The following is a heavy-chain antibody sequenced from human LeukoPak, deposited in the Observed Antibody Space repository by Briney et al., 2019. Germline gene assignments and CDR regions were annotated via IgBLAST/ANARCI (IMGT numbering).Heavy chain of an antibody. Sequence: PGGSLRLSCAASGFTFSSYGMHWVRQAPGKGLEWVAFIRYDGSNKYYADSVKGRFAISRDNSKNTLYLRMNSLRAEDTAVYYCAKLPGPYSSSWYPTYYYYYMDVWGKGTTVTISS. CDR2: IRYDGSNK. CDR3: AKLPGPYSSSWYPTYYYYYMDV. D-gene: IGHD6-13*01. V-gene: IGHV3-30*02. J-gene: IGHJ6*03. CDR1: GFTFSSYG.